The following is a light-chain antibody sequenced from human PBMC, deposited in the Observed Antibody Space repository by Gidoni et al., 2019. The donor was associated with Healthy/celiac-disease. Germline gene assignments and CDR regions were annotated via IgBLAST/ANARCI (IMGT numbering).Light chain of an antibody. CDR1: SSDVGGYTY. J-gene: IGLJ1*01. CDR2: DVS. Sequence: QSALTQPASVSGSPGQSITISCTGTSSDVGGYTYVSSYQQHPGKAPKLMIYDVSNRPSGVSNRFSGSKSGNTASLTISGLQAEDEADYYCSSYTSSSTLYVFGTGTKVTVL. CDR3: SSYTSSSTLYV. V-gene: IGLV2-14*01.